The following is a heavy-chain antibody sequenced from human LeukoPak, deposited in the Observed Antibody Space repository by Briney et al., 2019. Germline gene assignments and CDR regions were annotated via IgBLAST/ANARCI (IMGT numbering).Heavy chain of an antibody. CDR3: ARMLGPDYLFDWFLDY. CDR2: INPNSGGT. CDR1: GYTFTGYY. V-gene: IGHV1-2*04. Sequence: GASVKVSCKASGYTFTGYYMHWVRQAPGQGLEWMGWINPNSGGTNYAQKFQGWVTMTRDTSISTAYMELSGLRSDDTAVYYCARMLGPDYLFDWFLDYWGQGTLVTVSS. D-gene: IGHD3-9*01. J-gene: IGHJ4*02.